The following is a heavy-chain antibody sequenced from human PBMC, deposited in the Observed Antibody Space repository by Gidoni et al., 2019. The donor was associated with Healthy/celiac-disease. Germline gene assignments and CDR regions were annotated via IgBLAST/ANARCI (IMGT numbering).Heavy chain of an antibody. D-gene: IGHD6-19*01. Sequence: EVQLLESGGGLVQPGGSLRLSCAASGFTFSSYAMSWVRQAPGKGLEWVSAISGSGGSTYYADSVKGRFTISRDNSKNTLYLQMNSLRAEDTAVYYCAKDPGPIAVAANGIDYWGQGTLVTVSS. V-gene: IGHV3-23*01. CDR1: GFTFSSYA. CDR3: AKDPGPIAVAANGIDY. CDR2: ISGSGGST. J-gene: IGHJ4*02.